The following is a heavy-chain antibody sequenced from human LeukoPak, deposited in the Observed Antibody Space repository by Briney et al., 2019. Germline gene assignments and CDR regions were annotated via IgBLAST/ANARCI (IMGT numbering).Heavy chain of an antibody. V-gene: IGHV3-30*01. CDR3: ARTTSGY. D-gene: IGHD2-15*01. CDR1: GFTFSSYA. Sequence: GRSLRLSCAASGFTFSSYAMHWVRQAPGKGLEWVAVISYDGSNKYYADPVKGRFTISRDNSKNTLYLQMNSLRAEDTAVYYCARTTSGYWGQGTLVTVSS. J-gene: IGHJ4*02. CDR2: ISYDGSNK.